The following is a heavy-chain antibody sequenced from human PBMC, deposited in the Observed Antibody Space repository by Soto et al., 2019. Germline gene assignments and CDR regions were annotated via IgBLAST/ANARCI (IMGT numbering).Heavy chain of an antibody. J-gene: IGHJ4*02. CDR2: IYYSGST. CDR3: ARALAGYCTNGVCYGAWFFDY. D-gene: IGHD2-8*01. V-gene: IGHV4-59*01. Sequence: PSETLSLTCTVSGGSISSYYWSWIRQPPGKGLEWIGYIYYSGSTNYNPSLKSRVTISVDTSKNQFSLKLSSVTAADTAVYYCARALAGYCTNGVCYGAWFFDYWGQGTLVTVSS. CDR1: GGSISSYY.